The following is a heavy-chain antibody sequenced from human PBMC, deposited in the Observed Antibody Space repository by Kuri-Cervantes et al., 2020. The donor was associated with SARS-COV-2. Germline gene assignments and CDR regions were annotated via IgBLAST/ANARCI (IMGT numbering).Heavy chain of an antibody. CDR2: ISSSSSTI. Sequence: GESLKISCAASGFTFSSYSMNWVRQAPGKGLEWVSYISSSSSTIYYADSVKGRFTISRDNAKNSLYLQMNSLRAEDTAVYYCAKIAVAGTSDYWGQGTLVTVSS. V-gene: IGHV3-48*01. CDR3: AKIAVAGTSDY. CDR1: GFTFSSYS. J-gene: IGHJ4*02. D-gene: IGHD6-19*01.